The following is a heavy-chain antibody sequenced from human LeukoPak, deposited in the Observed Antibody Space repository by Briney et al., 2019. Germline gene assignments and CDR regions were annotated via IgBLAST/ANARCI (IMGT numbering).Heavy chain of an antibody. V-gene: IGHV4-59*01. CDR2: IYYSGST. CDR1: GGSISSYY. Sequence: PSETLSLTCTVSGGSISSYYWSWIRQPPGKGLDWIGYIYYSGSTNYNPSLKSRVTISVDTSKNQFSLRLSSVTTADTAMYYCATYSSSRSAFDIWGQGTTVTVSS. CDR3: ATYSSSRSAFDI. J-gene: IGHJ3*02. D-gene: IGHD6-13*01.